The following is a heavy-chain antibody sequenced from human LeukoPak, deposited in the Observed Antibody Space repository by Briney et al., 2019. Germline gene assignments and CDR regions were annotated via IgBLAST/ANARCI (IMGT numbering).Heavy chain of an antibody. CDR2: ISGSAGST. D-gene: IGHD3-22*01. CDR3: GIRDTSDYYVF. V-gene: IGHV3-23*01. CDR1: GFSFSSYA. J-gene: IGHJ4*02. Sequence: GGSLRLSCAASGFSFSSYALNWVRQAPGKGLEWVSGISGSAGSTNYADSVKGRFTISRDTYKNALYLQMNGLRADDTAVYYCGIRDTSDYYVFWGQGTLVTVSS.